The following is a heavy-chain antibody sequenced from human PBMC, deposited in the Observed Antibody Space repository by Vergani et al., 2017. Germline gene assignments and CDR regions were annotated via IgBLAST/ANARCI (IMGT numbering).Heavy chain of an antibody. V-gene: IGHV4-61*01. CDR2: IYYSGST. D-gene: IGHD1-26*01. Sequence: QVQLQESGPGLVKPSQTLSLTCTVSGGSISSGSYYWSWIRQPPGKGLEWIGYIYYSGSTNYNPSLKSRVTISVDTSKNQFSLKLSSVTAADTAVYYCARLSGSYYADYWGQGTLVTVSS. CDR1: GGSISSGSYY. J-gene: IGHJ4*02. CDR3: ARLSGSYYADY.